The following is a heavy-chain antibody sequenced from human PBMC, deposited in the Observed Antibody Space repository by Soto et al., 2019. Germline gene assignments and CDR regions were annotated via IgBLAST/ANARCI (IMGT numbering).Heavy chain of an antibody. J-gene: IGHJ4*02. CDR3: AKERDQHWGRLPFDY. Sequence: EVQLLESGGGLVQPGGSLRLSCVGSGFFFSSYTMTWVRQAPGKGLEWVSSFSATSENTYYADSVRGRFTISRDNSENTVFLQRNSLTAEDTAMYYWAKERDQHWGRLPFDYWGQGILVSVSS. D-gene: IGHD3-16*01. V-gene: IGHV3-23*01. CDR1: GFFFSSYT. CDR2: FSATSENT.